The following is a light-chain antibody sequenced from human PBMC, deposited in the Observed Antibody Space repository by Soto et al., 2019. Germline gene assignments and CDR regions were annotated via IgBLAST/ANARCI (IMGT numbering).Light chain of an antibody. Sequence: IVMTQSPATLSVSPGERATLSCRASQSISSKLAWYQQKPGQAPRLLLYDASTRATGIPARFSGRGSGTDFTLTISSLEPEDFAVYYCQQRANWPLTFAGGTRVEIK. J-gene: IGKJ4*01. V-gene: IGKV3-11*01. CDR3: QQRANWPLT. CDR2: DAS. CDR1: QSISSK.